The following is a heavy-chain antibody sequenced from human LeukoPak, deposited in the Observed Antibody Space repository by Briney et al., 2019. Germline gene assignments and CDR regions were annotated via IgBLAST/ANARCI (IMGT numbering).Heavy chain of an antibody. D-gene: IGHD3-16*01. Sequence: GGSLRLSCAASGFTFSSYSMNWVRQAPGKGLEWVGRSRDKAYSYTTEYAASVRGRFTISRDDSKNSLYLQLNSLKTEDTAVYYCVRGTLVGDRRLFDYWGQGTLVTVSS. V-gene: IGHV3-72*01. CDR2: SRDKAYSYTT. CDR1: GFTFSSYS. J-gene: IGHJ4*02. CDR3: VRGTLVGDRRLFDY.